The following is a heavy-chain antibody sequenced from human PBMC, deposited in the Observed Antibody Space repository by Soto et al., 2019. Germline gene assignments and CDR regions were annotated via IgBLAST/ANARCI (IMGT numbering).Heavy chain of an antibody. D-gene: IGHD3-10*01. V-gene: IGHV4-31*01. CDR3: ARAPSHCGFMVRGAYYGMDV. Sequence: QVQLQESGPGLVKPSQTLSLTCTVSGGSISSGGYYWSWIRQHPGKGLEWIGYIYYSGSTYYNPSLKRPVTISVDTSKNQFSLKLSSLTAADTAVYYCARAPSHCGFMVRGAYYGMDVWCQGTTVTVSS. J-gene: IGHJ6*02. CDR2: IYYSGST. CDR1: GGSISSGGYY.